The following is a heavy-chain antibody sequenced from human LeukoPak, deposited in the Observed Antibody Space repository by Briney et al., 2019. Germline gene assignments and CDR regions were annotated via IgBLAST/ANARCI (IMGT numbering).Heavy chain of an antibody. V-gene: IGHV3-48*01. D-gene: IGHD1-14*01. Sequence: GGSLRLSCAASGFTFSSYSMNWVRQAPGKGLGWVSYISGSSSTIYYADSVKGRFTISRDNAKNSLYLQMNSLRAEDTAVYYCARVGVITQLDYWGQGTLVTVSS. J-gene: IGHJ4*02. CDR2: ISGSSSTI. CDR1: GFTFSSYS. CDR3: ARVGVITQLDY.